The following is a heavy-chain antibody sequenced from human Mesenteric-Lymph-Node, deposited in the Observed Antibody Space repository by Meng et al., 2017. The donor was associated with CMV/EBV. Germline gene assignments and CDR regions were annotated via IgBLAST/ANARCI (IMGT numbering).Heavy chain of an antibody. D-gene: IGHD3-16*01. V-gene: IGHV3-48*03. J-gene: IGHJ4*01. Sequence: GGSLRLSCAASGITFSRYEMNWVRQVPGKGLEWISYISGSGSTVYYADSVKGRFTISRDNANNSLSLQMNSLRAEDTAVYYCASLATYYFDYWGQGALVTVSS. CDR2: ISGSGSTV. CDR1: GITFSRYE. CDR3: ASLATYYFDY.